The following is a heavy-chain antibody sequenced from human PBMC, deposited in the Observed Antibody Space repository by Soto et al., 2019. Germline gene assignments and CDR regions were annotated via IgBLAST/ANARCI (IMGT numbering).Heavy chain of an antibody. J-gene: IGHJ3*02. V-gene: IGHV4-59*08. CDR1: GGSISSYY. Sequence: PSETLSLTCTVSGGSISSYYWSWIRQPPGKGLEWIGYIYYSGSTNYNPSLKSRVTISVDTSKNQFSLKLSSVTAADTAVYYCASASNLAARDAFDIWGQGTMVTVSS. D-gene: IGHD2-15*01. CDR3: ASASNLAARDAFDI. CDR2: IYYSGST.